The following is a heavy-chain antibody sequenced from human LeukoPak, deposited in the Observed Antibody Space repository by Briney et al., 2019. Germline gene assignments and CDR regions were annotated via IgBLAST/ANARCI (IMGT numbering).Heavy chain of an antibody. CDR2: IYSGGST. J-gene: IGHJ4*02. CDR1: GFTVSTNY. Sequence: GGSLRLSCAASGFTVSTNYMSWVRQAPGKGLEWVSVIYSGGSTNYADSVKGRFTISRDNSKNTLYLQMNSLRAEDTAVYYCASRDGYNYVRDYWGQGTLVTVSS. V-gene: IGHV3-53*01. CDR3: ASRDGYNYVRDY. D-gene: IGHD5-24*01.